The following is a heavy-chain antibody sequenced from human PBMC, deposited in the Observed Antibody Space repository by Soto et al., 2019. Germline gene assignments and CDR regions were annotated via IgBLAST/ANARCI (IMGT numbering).Heavy chain of an antibody. CDR1: GFTFSNAW. D-gene: IGHD3-9*01. V-gene: IGHV3-15*01. CDR2: IKSKTDGGTT. Sequence: AWGSLSLSCAASGFTFSNAWMSWVRQAPGKGLEWVGRIKSKTDGGTTDYAAPVKGRFTISRDDSKNTLYLQMNSLKTEDTAVYYSTTEGGLLRYFEWLPSTQTFDYWGQGTLVTVSS. CDR3: TTEGGLLRYFEWLPSTQTFDY. J-gene: IGHJ4*02.